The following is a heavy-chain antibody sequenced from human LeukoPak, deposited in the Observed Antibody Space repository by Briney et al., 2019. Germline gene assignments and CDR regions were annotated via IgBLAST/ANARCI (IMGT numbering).Heavy chain of an antibody. D-gene: IGHD6-13*01. Sequence: GGSLRLSCAASGFTISSYGMHWVRQAPGKGLEWVAFIRYDGSNKYYADSVKGRFTISRDNSKNTLYLQMNSLRAEDTAVYYCAKGHPSAAGTDYGAQEPLVTVSS. CDR3: AKGHPSAAGTDY. CDR2: IRYDGSNK. V-gene: IGHV3-30*02. CDR1: GFTISSYG. J-gene: IGHJ4*02.